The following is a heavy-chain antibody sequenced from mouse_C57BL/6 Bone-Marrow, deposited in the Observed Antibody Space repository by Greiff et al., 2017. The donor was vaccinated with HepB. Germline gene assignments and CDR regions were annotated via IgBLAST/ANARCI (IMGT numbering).Heavy chain of an antibody. CDR2: IDTEDGDT. D-gene: IGHD2-3*01. J-gene: IGHJ4*01. CDR1: GFNIKDYY. Sequence: EVHLVESGTVLARPGASVKMSCTASGFNIKDYYMHWVKQRPEQGLEWIGRIDTEDGDTEYAPKFQGKATMTADTSSNTAYLQLSSLTSEDNAVYYCTKMVTTAMDYWGQGTSVTVSS. V-gene: IGHV14-1*01. CDR3: TKMVTTAMDY.